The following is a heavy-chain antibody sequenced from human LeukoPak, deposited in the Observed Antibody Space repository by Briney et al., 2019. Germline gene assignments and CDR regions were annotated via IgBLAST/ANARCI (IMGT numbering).Heavy chain of an antibody. V-gene: IGHV1-69*06. J-gene: IGHJ6*03. CDR1: GGTFSSYA. Sequence: SVKVSCKASGGTFSSYAISWVRQAPGQGLEWMGGIIPIFGTANYAQKFQGRVTITADKSTGTAYMELSSLRSEDTAVYYCASRGYSYGYNYYYYYMDVWGKGTTVTVSS. CDR2: IIPIFGTA. CDR3: ASRGYSYGYNYYYYYMDV. D-gene: IGHD5-18*01.